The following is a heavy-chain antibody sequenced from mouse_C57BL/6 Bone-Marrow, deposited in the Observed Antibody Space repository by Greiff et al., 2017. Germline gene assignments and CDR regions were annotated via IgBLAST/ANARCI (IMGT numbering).Heavy chain of an antibody. V-gene: IGHV1-54*01. CDR1: GYAFTNYL. CDR2: INPGSGGT. CDR3: ACGYPSYWYFDV. J-gene: IGHJ1*03. D-gene: IGHD2-2*01. Sequence: QVQLKESGAELVRPGTSVKVSCKASGYAFTNYLIEWVKQRPGQGLEWIGVINPGSGGTNYNEKFKGKATLTADKSSSTAYMQLSSLTSEDSAVYFCACGYPSYWYFDVWGTGTTVTVSS.